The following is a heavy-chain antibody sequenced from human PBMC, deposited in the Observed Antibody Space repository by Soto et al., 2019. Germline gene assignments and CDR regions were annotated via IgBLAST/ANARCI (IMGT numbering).Heavy chain of an antibody. D-gene: IGHD2-2*02. Sequence: QVQLVQSGAEVKKPGSSVKVSCKASGGTFSSYAISWVRQAPGQGLEWMGGIIPIFGTANYVQKFQGRVTITADESTSTAYMELSSLRSEDTAVYYCARDGRAGCSSTSCYIWYYGMDVWGQGTTVTVSS. J-gene: IGHJ6*02. CDR1: GGTFSSYA. V-gene: IGHV1-69*01. CDR2: IIPIFGTA. CDR3: ARDGRAGCSSTSCYIWYYGMDV.